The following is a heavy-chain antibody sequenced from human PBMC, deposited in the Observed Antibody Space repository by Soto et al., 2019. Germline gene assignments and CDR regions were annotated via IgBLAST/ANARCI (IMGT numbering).Heavy chain of an antibody. CDR3: ARGATVVTPKSDDY. D-gene: IGHD4-17*01. CDR1: GFTVSNNY. J-gene: IGHJ4*02. Sequence: EVQLVESGGGLIQPGGSLRLSCAASGFTVSNNYMSWVRQAPGKGLEWVSVVYSDGSTYYADSVKGRFTISRDNSKNTVYLQMSSLRAEDTAVYYCARGATVVTPKSDDYWGQGTLVTVSS. V-gene: IGHV3-53*01. CDR2: VYSDGST.